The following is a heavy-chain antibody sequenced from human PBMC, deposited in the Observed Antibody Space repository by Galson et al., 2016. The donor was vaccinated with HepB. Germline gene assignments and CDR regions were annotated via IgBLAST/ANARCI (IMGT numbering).Heavy chain of an antibody. D-gene: IGHD3-10*01. CDR1: GFPVSSNC. V-gene: IGHV3-66*01. CDR2: ICDGGSA. CDR3: ARDPPGVPDFALDV. Sequence: SLRLSCAASGFPVSSNCMSWVRQAPGKGLEWVSLICDGGSAYYTDSVKARFTISRDNSKNTLYLQMNNLRPEDTAVYFCARDPPGVPDFALDVWGQGTTVTVSS. J-gene: IGHJ6*02.